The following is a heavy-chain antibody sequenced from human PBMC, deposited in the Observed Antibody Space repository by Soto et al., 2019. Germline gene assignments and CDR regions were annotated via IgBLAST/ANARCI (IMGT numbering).Heavy chain of an antibody. CDR3: AIIAAAGPFDY. CDR2: ITYDGSNK. CDR1: GFTFSSYA. D-gene: IGHD6-13*01. Sequence: GGSLRLSCAASGFTFSSYAMSWVRQAPGKGLEWVAAITYDGSNKYYADSVKGRFTISRDNSKNTLYLQMNSLRAEDTAVYYCAIIAAAGPFDYWGQGTLVTVSS. V-gene: IGHV3-30*03. J-gene: IGHJ4*02.